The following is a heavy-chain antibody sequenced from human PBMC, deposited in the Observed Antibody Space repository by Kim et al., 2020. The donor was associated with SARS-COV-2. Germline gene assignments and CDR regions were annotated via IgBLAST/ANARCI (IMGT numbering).Heavy chain of an antibody. CDR2: M. Sequence: MDDADSVKGRFISSRDNARNSLYLQMNSLRPEDTALYYCTRDVLAGGADVWGQGTAVIVSS. J-gene: IGHJ6*02. CDR3: TRDVLAGGADV. D-gene: IGHD2-21*01. V-gene: IGHV3-9*01.